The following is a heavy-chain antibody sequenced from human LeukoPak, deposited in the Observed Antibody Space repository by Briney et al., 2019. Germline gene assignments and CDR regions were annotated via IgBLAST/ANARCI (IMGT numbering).Heavy chain of an antibody. Sequence: SETLSLTCAVYDGSFSGYYWSWIRQPPGKGLEWIGEINHSGSTNYNPSLKSRVTISVDTSKNQFSLKLSSVTAADTAVYYCARGIAHKQPSRVVTATPHYFDYWGQGTLVTVSS. J-gene: IGHJ4*02. V-gene: IGHV4-34*01. CDR2: INHSGST. CDR3: ARGIAHKQPSRVVTATPHYFDY. CDR1: DGSFSGYY. D-gene: IGHD2-21*02.